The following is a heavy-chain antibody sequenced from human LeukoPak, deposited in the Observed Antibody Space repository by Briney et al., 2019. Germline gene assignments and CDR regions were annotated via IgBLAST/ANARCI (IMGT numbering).Heavy chain of an antibody. CDR1: GASISGSGYY. CDR3: VKSGGYGLIDY. V-gene: IGHV4-39*01. Sequence: PSETLSLTCAVSGASISGSGYYLGWVRQPPGKGLEWIGNIYYTGSTYYNASLQSRVTISIDTSKNQFSLRLNSVTAADTAMYYCVKSGGYGLIDYWGQGTLVTVSS. CDR2: IYYTGST. J-gene: IGHJ4*02. D-gene: IGHD1-26*01.